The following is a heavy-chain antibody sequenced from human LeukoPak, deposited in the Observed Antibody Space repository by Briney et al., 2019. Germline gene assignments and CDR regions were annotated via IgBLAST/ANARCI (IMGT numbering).Heavy chain of an antibody. CDR2: ISSSGSST. Sequence: GGSLRLSCAASGFIFSGYSMNWVRQAPGKGLEWVSAISSSGSSTYYADSVKGRFTISRDNAKNTLYLQMNSLRAEDTAVYYCAKGPETGRFDYWGQGTLVTVSS. V-gene: IGHV3-23*01. CDR1: GFIFSGYS. J-gene: IGHJ4*02. D-gene: IGHD1-14*01. CDR3: AKGPETGRFDY.